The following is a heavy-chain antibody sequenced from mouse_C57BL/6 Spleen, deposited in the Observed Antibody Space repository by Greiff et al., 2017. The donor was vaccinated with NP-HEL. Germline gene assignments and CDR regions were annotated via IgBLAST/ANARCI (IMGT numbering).Heavy chain of an antibody. CDR2: ISYSGST. Sequence: EVQLQESGPGLAKPSQTLSLTCSVTGYSFTSYYWNWIRKFPGNKLEYMGYISYSGSTYYNPSLKSRLSITRDTSKNQYYMQLNSVTTEDTATYYCARYGNRDYFDHWGQGTTLTVSS. CDR1: GYSFTSYY. D-gene: IGHD2-1*01. V-gene: IGHV3-8*01. CDR3: ARYGNRDYFDH. J-gene: IGHJ2*01.